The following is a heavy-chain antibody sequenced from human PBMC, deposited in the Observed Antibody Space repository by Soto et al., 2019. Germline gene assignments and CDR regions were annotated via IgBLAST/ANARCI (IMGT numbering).Heavy chain of an antibody. CDR1: GYSLSTYW. D-gene: IGHD3-16*01. V-gene: IGHV3-74*03. CDR2: IGPDGSSA. J-gene: IGHJ6*02. Sequence: EVQLVESGGGLVQPGGSLRLSCAASGYSLSTYWMHWVRQIPGQGLTWVSRIGPDGSSATYADSVKGRFTISRDNANNALYLQMNSLRVEDTAVYYCASAHSGHDHGEEYYHGVDVWGQGTTVTVSS. CDR3: ASAHSGHDHGEEYYHGVDV.